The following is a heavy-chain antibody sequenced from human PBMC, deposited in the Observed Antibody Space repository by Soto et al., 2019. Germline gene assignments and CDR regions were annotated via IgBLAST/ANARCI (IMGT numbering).Heavy chain of an antibody. V-gene: IGHV4-34*01. J-gene: IGHJ4*02. CDR2: INHSGST. CDR1: GGSFSGYY. Sequence: QVQLQQWGAGLLKPSETLSLTCAVYGGSFSGYYWSWIRQPPGKGLEWIGEINHSGSTNYNPSLKSRVTISVDTSKNQFSLKLSSVTAADTAVYYCARVLLWFGELPYFDYWGQGTLVTVSS. CDR3: ARVLLWFGELPYFDY. D-gene: IGHD3-10*01.